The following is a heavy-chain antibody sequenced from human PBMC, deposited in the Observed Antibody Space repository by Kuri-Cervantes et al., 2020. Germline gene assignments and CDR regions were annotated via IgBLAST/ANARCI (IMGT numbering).Heavy chain of an antibody. J-gene: IGHJ6*02. Sequence: GGSLRLSCAASGFTFSSYWMSWVRQAPGKGLEWVANIKQDGSEKYYVDSVKGRFTISRDNAKNSLYLQMNSLRAEDTAVYYCARDRSARGWYYDMDVWGQGTTVTVSS. V-gene: IGHV3-7*01. CDR1: GFTFSSYW. CDR3: ARDRSARGWYYDMDV. D-gene: IGHD6-19*01. CDR2: IKQDGSEK.